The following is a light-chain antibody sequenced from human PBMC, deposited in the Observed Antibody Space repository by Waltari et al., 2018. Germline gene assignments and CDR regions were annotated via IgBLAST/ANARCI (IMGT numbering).Light chain of an antibody. V-gene: IGKV3-15*01. CDR2: AAS. CDR1: QSVGGN. J-gene: IGKJ1*01. Sequence: EIVMTQSPATLSVSPGERATLSCRASQSVGGNLAGYQQKPGQAPRLLIYAASTRATGIPAGCSGSGSGTEFTLTISILQSEDFAVYYCQQCNDWPRTFGQGTKVDIK. CDR3: QQCNDWPRT.